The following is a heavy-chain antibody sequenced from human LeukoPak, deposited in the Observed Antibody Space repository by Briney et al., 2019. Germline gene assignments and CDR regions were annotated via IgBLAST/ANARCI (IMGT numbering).Heavy chain of an antibody. V-gene: IGHV3-21*01. CDR3: ARVRSSGWYWNRYYFDY. Sequence: GGSLRLSCAASGFTFSSYSMNWVRQAPGKGLEWVPSISSSSSYIYYADSVKGRFTISRDNAKNSLYLQMNSLRAEDTAVYYCARVRSSGWYWNRYYFDYWGQGTLVTVSS. J-gene: IGHJ4*02. CDR1: GFTFSSYS. D-gene: IGHD6-19*01. CDR2: ISSSSSYI.